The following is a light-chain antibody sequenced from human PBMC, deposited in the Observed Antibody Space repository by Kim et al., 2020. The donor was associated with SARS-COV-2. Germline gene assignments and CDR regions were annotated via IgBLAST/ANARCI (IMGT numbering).Light chain of an antibody. CDR3: QAWDSSTEV. J-gene: IGLJ1*01. CDR1: KLGDKY. CDR2: QDS. Sequence: SHELTQPPSASVSPGQTASITCSGDKLGDKYACWYQQKPGQSPVLVIYQDSKRPSGIPERFSGSNSGNTATLTISGTQAMDEADYYCQAWDSSTEVFGTGTKVTVL. V-gene: IGLV3-1*01.